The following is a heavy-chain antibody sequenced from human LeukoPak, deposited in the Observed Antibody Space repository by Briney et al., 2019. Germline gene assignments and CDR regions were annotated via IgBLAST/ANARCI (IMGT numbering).Heavy chain of an antibody. CDR3: SSWFRAVNDN. CDR1: GFPFSSYT. V-gene: IGHV3-21*01. CDR2: IASDSSYI. D-gene: IGHD6-13*01. J-gene: IGHJ4*02. Sequence: GGSLRLSCAASGFPFSSYTMKWVRQAPGKGLEWVSSIASDSSYIHYADSVKGRFTISRDDAKNSLYLQMNSLRVDDTAVYYCSSWFRAVNDNWGQGTLVTVSS.